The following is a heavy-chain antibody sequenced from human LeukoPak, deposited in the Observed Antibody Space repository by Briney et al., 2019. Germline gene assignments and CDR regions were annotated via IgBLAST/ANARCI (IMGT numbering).Heavy chain of an antibody. CDR2: ISSSSSYI. CDR1: GFTFSSCS. Sequence: PGGSLRLSCAASGFTFSSCSMNWVRQAPGKGLEWVSSISSSSSYIYYADSVKGRFTISRDNAKNSLYLQMNSLRAEDTAVYYCARSDSTGDYGYWYFDLWGRGTLVTVSS. CDR3: ARSDSTGDYGYWYFDL. J-gene: IGHJ2*01. D-gene: IGHD4-17*01. V-gene: IGHV3-21*01.